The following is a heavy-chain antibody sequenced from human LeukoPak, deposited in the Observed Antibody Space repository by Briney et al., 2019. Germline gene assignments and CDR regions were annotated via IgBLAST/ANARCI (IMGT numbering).Heavy chain of an antibody. V-gene: IGHV4-39*01. CDR2: IYYSGST. J-gene: IGHJ4*02. D-gene: IGHD3-16*02. CDR1: GGSISSSSYY. CDR3: ARQGGGLRLGELSL. Sequence: KPSETLSLTCTVSGGSISSSSYYWGWIRQPPGKGLEWIGSIYYSGSTYYNPSLKSRVIISVDTSKNQFSLKLSSVTAADTAVYYCARQGGGLRLGELSLWGQGTLVTVSS.